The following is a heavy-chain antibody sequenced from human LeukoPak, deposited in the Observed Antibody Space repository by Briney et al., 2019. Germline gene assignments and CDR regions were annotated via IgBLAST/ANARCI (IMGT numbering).Heavy chain of an antibody. D-gene: IGHD6-13*01. CDR1: GGTFSSYA. V-gene: IGHV1-69*01. CDR3: ASSFRSSSWCSIDY. J-gene: IGHJ4*02. Sequence: SVKVSCKASGGTFSSYAVSWVRQAPGQGLEWMGGIIPIFGTANYAQKFQGRVTITADESTSTAYMELSSLRSEDTAVYYCASSFRSSSWCSIDYWGQGTLVTVSS. CDR2: IIPIFGTA.